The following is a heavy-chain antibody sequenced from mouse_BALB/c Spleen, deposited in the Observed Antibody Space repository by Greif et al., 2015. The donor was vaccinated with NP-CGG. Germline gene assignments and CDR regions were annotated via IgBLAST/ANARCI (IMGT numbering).Heavy chain of an antibody. CDR1: GYAFTNYL. Sequence: VQLVESGTELVRPGTSVKGSCKASGYAFTNYLIEGIKQRPGPGLEWIGVLNPGSGGTNYSEKFKGKATLTADYSSSTAYLQLSSLTSDDSAVYFCAREGDYGFAYWGQGTLVTVSA. CDR3: AREGDYGFAY. V-gene: IGHV1-54*03. J-gene: IGHJ3*01. D-gene: IGHD2-4*01. CDR2: LNPGSGGT.